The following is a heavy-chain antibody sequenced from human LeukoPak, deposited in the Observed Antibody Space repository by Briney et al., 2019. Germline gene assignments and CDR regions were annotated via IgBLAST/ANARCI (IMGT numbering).Heavy chain of an antibody. CDR2: IYYSGST. CDR1: GGSISSSSYY. CDR3: ARTRQAGSYYTVYYFDY. J-gene: IGHJ4*02. Sequence: ASETLSLTCTVSGGSISSSSYYWGWIRQPPGKGLEWIGSIYYSGSTYYNPSLKSRVTISVDTSKNQFSLKLSSVTAADTAVYYCARTRQAGSYYTVYYFDYWGQGTLVTVSS. V-gene: IGHV4-39*01. D-gene: IGHD3-10*01.